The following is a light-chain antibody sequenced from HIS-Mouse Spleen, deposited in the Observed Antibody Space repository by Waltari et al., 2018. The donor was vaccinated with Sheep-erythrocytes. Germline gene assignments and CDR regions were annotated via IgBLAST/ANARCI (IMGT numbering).Light chain of an antibody. CDR3: CSYAGSSTPWV. CDR2: EGS. Sequence: QSALTQPASVSGSPGPSITISCTGTSRDVGSYNLSSLYQQHPGKAPKLMIYEGSKRPSGVSNRFSGSKSGNTASLTISGLQAEDEADYYCCSYAGSSTPWVFGGGTKLTVL. V-gene: IGLV2-23*01. J-gene: IGLJ3*02. CDR1: SRDVGSYNL.